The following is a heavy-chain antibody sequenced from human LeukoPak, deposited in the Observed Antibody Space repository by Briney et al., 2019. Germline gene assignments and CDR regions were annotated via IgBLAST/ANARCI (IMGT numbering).Heavy chain of an antibody. D-gene: IGHD1-26*01. CDR2: IYYSGST. Sequence: SETLSLTCTVSGGSISSSSYYWGWIRQPPGKGLEWIGYIYYSGSTYYNPSLKSRITMSVDTSKNQFSLKLSSVTAADTAVYYCARDVGATSHFDYWGQGTLVTVSS. CDR1: GGSISSSSYY. V-gene: IGHV4-30-4*08. J-gene: IGHJ4*02. CDR3: ARDVGATSHFDY.